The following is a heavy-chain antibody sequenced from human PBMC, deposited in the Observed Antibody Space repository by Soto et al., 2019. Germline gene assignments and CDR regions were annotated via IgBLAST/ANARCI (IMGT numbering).Heavy chain of an antibody. Sequence: ASVKVACKASGGTFSSYAISWVRQAPGQGLEWMGGIIPIFGTANYAQKFQGRVTITADESTSTAYMELSSLRSEDTAVYYCARVDGYNHFDYWGQGTLVTVSS. V-gene: IGHV1-69*13. CDR3: ARVDGYNHFDY. J-gene: IGHJ4*02. CDR1: GGTFSSYA. D-gene: IGHD5-12*01. CDR2: IIPIFGTA.